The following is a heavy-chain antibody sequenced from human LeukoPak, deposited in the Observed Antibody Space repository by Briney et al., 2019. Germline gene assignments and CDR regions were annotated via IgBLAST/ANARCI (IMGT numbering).Heavy chain of an antibody. J-gene: IGHJ4*02. CDR2: INSDGSST. Sequence: GGSLRLSCAASGFTFSSYWMHWVRQAPGKGLVWVSRINSDGSSTSYADSVKGRFTISRDNAKNTLYLQMNSLRAEDTAVYYCAKYYYDSSGYYYHLPDYWGQGTLVTVSS. D-gene: IGHD3-22*01. CDR3: AKYYYDSSGYYYHLPDY. CDR1: GFTFSSYW. V-gene: IGHV3-74*01.